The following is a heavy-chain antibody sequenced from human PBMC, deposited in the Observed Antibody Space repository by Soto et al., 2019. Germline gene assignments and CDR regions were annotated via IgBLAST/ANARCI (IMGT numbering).Heavy chain of an antibody. CDR3: AKPWVPRIPDRPPRFDY. D-gene: IGHD6-6*01. Sequence: GGSLRLSCAASEFTFSTYAMTWVRQAPGRGLQWVATISDSGDITYYADSVKGRFTISRDNSRNTLYLQMNNLRAEDTALDYCAKPWVPRIPDRPPRFDYWGRGTLVTVSS. CDR1: EFTFSTYA. CDR2: ISDSGDIT. J-gene: IGHJ4*02. V-gene: IGHV3-23*01.